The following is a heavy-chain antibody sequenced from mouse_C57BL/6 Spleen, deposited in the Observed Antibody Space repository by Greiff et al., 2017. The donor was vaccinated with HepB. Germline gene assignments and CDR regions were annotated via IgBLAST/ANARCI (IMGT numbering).Heavy chain of an antibody. CDR2: IDPSDSYT. CDR3: ARRRSKDAMDY. CDR1: GYTFTSYW. D-gene: IGHD2-5*01. J-gene: IGHJ4*01. Sequence: QVQLQQPGAELVKPGASVKLSCKASGYTFTSYWMQWAKQRPGQGLEWIGEIDPSDSYTNYNQKFKGKATLTVDTSSSTAYMQLSSLTSEDSAVYYCARRRSKDAMDYWGQGTSVTVSS. V-gene: IGHV1-50*01.